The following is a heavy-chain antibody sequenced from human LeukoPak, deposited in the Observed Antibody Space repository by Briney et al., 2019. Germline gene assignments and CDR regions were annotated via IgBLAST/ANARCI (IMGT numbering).Heavy chain of an antibody. CDR2: IGGGGVTT. Sequence: PGGFLRLSCAASGFTFSSYSMHWVRQAPGKGPEFVSVIGGGGVTTFYADSVKDRFTISRDNSKNTLYLEMGSLRAEDMAVYYCAREGGGSGLWYYDLWGRGTLVTVSS. D-gene: IGHD1-26*01. CDR3: AREGGGSGLWYYDL. J-gene: IGHJ2*01. CDR1: GFTFSSYS. V-gene: IGHV3-64*02.